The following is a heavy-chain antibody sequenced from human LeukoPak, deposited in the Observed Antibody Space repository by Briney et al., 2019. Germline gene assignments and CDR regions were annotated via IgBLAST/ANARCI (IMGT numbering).Heavy chain of an antibody. CDR1: GFTFSSYA. CDR2: ISYDGSNK. CDR3: ARDTRQSAFDI. Sequence: GGSLRLSCAASGFTFSSYAMHWVRQAPDKGLEWVAVISYDGSNKYYADSVKGRFTISRDNSKNTLYLQMNSLRAEDTAVYYCARDTRQSAFDIWGQGTMVTVSS. D-gene: IGHD1-1*01. J-gene: IGHJ3*02. V-gene: IGHV3-30*04.